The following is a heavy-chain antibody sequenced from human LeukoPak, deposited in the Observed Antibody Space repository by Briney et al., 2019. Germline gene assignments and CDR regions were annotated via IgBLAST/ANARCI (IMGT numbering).Heavy chain of an antibody. CDR1: GGSISSQY. V-gene: IGHV4-59*08. D-gene: IGHD5-18*01. CDR3: TRYTDYYYGMDV. Sequence: SETLSLTCSVSGGSISSQYWSWIRQPPGKGLEWIGHIYHSGSTKYNPALKSRVTISIDTTKEQFSLKLSSVTAADTAVYYCTRYTDYYYGMDVWGQGTTVTVSS. J-gene: IGHJ6*02. CDR2: IYHSGST.